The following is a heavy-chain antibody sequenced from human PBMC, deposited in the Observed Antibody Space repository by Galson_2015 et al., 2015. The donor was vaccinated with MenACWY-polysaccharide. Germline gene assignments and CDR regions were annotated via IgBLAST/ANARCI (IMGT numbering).Heavy chain of an antibody. D-gene: IGHD3-16*01. Sequence: PLRLSCAASGFSFSSYAISWVRQAPGEGLEWVSHISGDGTTTYYADSVRGRFSISRDNSKNTLYLQMNSLRAEDTAVYYCVKGAYSGRGFCDYWGQGTPVTVSS. CDR1: GFSFSSYA. V-gene: IGHV3-23*01. J-gene: IGHJ4*02. CDR3: VKGAYSGRGFCDY. CDR2: ISGDGTTT.